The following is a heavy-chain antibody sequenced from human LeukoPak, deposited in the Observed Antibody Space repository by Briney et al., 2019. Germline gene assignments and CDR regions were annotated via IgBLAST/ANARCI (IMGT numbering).Heavy chain of an antibody. CDR2: INPSGGST. D-gene: IGHD3-9*01. J-gene: IGHJ4*02. Sequence: APVKVSCKASGYTFTSYYMHWVRQAPGQGLEWMGIINPSGGSTSYAQKFQGRVTMTRDTSTSTVYMELSSLRSEDTAVYYCARGAWGYDILTGYYAILDYWGQGALVTVSS. CDR3: ARGAWGYDILTGYYAILDY. V-gene: IGHV1-46*03. CDR1: GYTFTSYY.